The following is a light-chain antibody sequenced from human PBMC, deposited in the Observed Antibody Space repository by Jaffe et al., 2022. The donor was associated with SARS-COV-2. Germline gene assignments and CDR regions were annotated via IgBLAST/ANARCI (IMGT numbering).Light chain of an antibody. Sequence: QSVLTQPPSVSAAPGQKVTISCSGSSSNIGSNYVSWYQHLPGTAPKLLISENNNRPSGIPDRFSGSKSGTSATLGITGLQTGDEADYYCGTWDSSLSAWVFGGGTTLTVL. J-gene: IGLJ2*01. CDR1: SSNIGSNY. CDR2: ENN. CDR3: GTWDSSLSAWV. V-gene: IGLV1-51*02.